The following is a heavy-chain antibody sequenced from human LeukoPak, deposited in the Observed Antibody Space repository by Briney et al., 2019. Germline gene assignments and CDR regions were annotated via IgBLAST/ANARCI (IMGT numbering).Heavy chain of an antibody. J-gene: IGHJ4*02. CDR3: ATESITMVRGVIIAGYFDY. CDR1: GYTFTSYY. CDR2: INPSGGST. V-gene: IGHV1-46*01. Sequence: ASVKVSCKASGYTFTSYYMHWVRQAPGQGLEWMGIINPSGGSTSYAQKFQGRVTMTRDTSTSTVYMELSSLRSEDTAVYYCATESITMVRGVIIAGYFDYWGQGTLVTVSS. D-gene: IGHD3-10*01.